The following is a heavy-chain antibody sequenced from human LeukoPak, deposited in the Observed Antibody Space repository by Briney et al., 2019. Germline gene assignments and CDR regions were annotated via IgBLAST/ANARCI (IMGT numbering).Heavy chain of an antibody. D-gene: IGHD3-10*01. CDR3: ARDTGTMVRGVIRNNWFDP. J-gene: IGHJ5*02. Sequence: GGSLGLSCADSGFTLNNYDMSWVRQAPGKGLEWVAVIWYDGSNKYYADSVKGRFTISRDNSKNTLYLQMNSLRAEDTAVYYCARDTGTMVRGVIRNNWFDPWGQGTLVTVSS. V-gene: IGHV3-33*08. CDR2: IWYDGSNK. CDR1: GFTLNNYD.